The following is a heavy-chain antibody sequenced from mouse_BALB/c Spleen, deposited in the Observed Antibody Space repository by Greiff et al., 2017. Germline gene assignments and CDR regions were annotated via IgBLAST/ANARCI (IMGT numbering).Heavy chain of an antibody. CDR2: INPDSSTI. CDR3: ARVRGYYDYLYAMDY. D-gene: IGHD2-4*01. J-gene: IGHJ4*01. Sequence: EVKVVESGGGLVQPGGSLKLSCAASGFDFSRYWMSWVRQAPGKGLEWIGEINPDSSTINYTPSLKDKFIISRDNAKNTLYLQMSKVRSEDTALYYCARVRGYYDYLYAMDYWGQGTSVTVSS. CDR1: GFDFSRYW. V-gene: IGHV4-1*02.